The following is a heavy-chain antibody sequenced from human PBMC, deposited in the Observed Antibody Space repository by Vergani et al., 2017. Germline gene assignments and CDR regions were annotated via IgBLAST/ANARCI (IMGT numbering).Heavy chain of an antibody. CDR3: AREIIAAAGTAPWFDP. D-gene: IGHD6-13*01. Sequence: QVQLQESGPGLVKPSQTLSLTCTVSGGSISSGDYYWSWIRQPPGKGLEWIGYIYYSGRTYYNPSLKSRVTISVDTSKNQFSLKLSSVTAADTAVYYCAREIIAAAGTAPWFDPWGQGTLVTVSS. CDR1: GGSISSGDYY. J-gene: IGHJ5*02. V-gene: IGHV4-30-4*08. CDR2: IYYSGRT.